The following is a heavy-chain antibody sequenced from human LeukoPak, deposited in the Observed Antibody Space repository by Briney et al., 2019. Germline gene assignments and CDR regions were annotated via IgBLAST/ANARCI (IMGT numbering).Heavy chain of an antibody. Sequence: GGSLRLSCAASGFTFSNAWMNWVRQAPGKGLEWVGRIKSKTDGGTTDYAAPVKGRFTIPRDDSKNTLYLQMNSLKTEDTAVYYCTTSPYGDYSIDYWGQGTLVTVSS. CDR1: GFTFSNAW. V-gene: IGHV3-15*07. CDR3: TTSPYGDYSIDY. J-gene: IGHJ4*02. CDR2: IKSKTDGGTT. D-gene: IGHD4-17*01.